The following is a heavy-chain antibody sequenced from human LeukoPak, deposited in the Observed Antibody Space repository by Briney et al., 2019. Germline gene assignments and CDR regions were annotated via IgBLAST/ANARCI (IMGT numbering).Heavy chain of an antibody. CDR2: ISYDGGNE. D-gene: IGHD3-3*01. Sequence: GGSLRLSCVASGFTFSRYDMHWVRQAPGKGLEWVAVISYDGGNEIYADSVKGRFTISRVNSKNTLYLQMNSLRAEDTAVYYCARDRDNYDFWSGLTSYYFDYWGQGTLVTVSS. V-gene: IGHV3-30-3*01. J-gene: IGHJ4*02. CDR3: ARDRDNYDFWSGLTSYYFDY. CDR1: GFTFSRYD.